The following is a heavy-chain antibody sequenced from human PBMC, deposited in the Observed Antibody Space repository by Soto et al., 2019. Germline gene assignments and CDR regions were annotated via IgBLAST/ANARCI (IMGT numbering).Heavy chain of an antibody. CDR1: RYTFTSCG. Sequence: ASVKVSCKASRYTFTSCGISWVRQAPGQGLEWMGWISAYNGNTNYAQKLQGRVTMTTDTSTSTAYMELRSLRSDDTAVYYCARDGMVRGVIPHGMDVWGQGTTVTVSS. D-gene: IGHD3-10*01. J-gene: IGHJ6*02. V-gene: IGHV1-18*01. CDR2: ISAYNGNT. CDR3: ARDGMVRGVIPHGMDV.